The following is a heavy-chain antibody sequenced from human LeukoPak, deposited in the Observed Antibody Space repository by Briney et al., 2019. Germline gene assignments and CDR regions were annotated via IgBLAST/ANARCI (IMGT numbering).Heavy chain of an antibody. CDR2: INPNGGGT. CDR1: GYTFTGYY. CDR3: ARDRTIVVVPAAKENWFDP. J-gene: IGHJ5*02. D-gene: IGHD2-2*01. Sequence: ASVKVSCKASGYTFTGYYMHWVRQAPGQGLEWMGWINPNGGGTNYAQKFQGRVTMTRDTSISTAYMELSRLRSDDTAVYYCARDRTIVVVPAAKENWFDPWGQGTLVTVSS. V-gene: IGHV1-2*02.